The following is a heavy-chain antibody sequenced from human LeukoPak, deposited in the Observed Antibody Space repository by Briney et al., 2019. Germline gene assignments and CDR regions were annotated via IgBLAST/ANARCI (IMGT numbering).Heavy chain of an antibody. Sequence: SKTLSLTCSVSGGSITYSHYYWGWVRQPPGKGLEWIGGIYYSGSTYYNPSLKSRVTISVDTSRNEFSLRLSSVTAADTALYFCARQSGSYGGILDNWGQGILGTVSS. V-gene: IGHV4-39*01. CDR2: IYYSGST. D-gene: IGHD1-26*01. CDR1: GGSITYSHYY. J-gene: IGHJ4*02. CDR3: ARQSGSYGGILDN.